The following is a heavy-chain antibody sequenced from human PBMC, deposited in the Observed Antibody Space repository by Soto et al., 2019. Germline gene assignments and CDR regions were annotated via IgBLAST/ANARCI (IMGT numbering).Heavy chain of an antibody. CDR1: VFTFTRSS. CDR2: ISSTTNYI. V-gene: IGHV3-21*06. J-gene: IGHJ4*02. Sequence: GSLRLSCAASVFTFTRSSMNWVRQAPGKGLEWVSSISSTTNYIYYGDSMKGRFTISRDNAKNSLYLEMNSLRAEDTAVYYCARESEDLTSNFDYWGQGTLVTVSS. CDR3: ARESEDLTSNFDY.